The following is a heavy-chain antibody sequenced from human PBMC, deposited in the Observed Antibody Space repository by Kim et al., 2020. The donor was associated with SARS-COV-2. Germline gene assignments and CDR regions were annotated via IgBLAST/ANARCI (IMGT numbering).Heavy chain of an antibody. CDR2: ISGSGAST. CDR3: AKAGGSYYYYYGMDV. D-gene: IGHD1-26*01. J-gene: IGHJ6*02. CDR1: GFTFSSYA. Sequence: GGSLRLSCAASGFTFSSYAMSWVRQAPGKGLEWVSAISGSGASTYYADSVKGRFTISRDNSKNTLYLQMNSLRAEDTAVYYCAKAGGSYYYYYGMDVWGQGTTVTVSS. V-gene: IGHV3-23*01.